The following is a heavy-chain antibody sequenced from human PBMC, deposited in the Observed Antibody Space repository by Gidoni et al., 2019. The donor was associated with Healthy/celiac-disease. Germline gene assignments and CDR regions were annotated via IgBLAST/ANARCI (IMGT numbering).Heavy chain of an antibody. D-gene: IGHD3-10*01. J-gene: IGHJ4*02. CDR2: ISSSSSYI. V-gene: IGHV3-21*01. Sequence: VQLVESGGGLVKPGGSLRPSCAASGFNFSSYSMNWVRQAPGKGLEWVSSISSSSSYIYYADSVKGRFTISRDNAKNSLYLQMNSLRAEDTAVYYCARERGRVSDYWGQGTLVTVSS. CDR1: GFNFSSYS. CDR3: ARERGRVSDY.